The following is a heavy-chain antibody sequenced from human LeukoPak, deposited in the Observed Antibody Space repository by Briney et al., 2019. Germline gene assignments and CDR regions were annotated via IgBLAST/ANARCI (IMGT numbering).Heavy chain of an antibody. J-gene: IGHJ4*02. D-gene: IGHD6-13*01. V-gene: IGHV4-34*01. CDR3: ARGPRVFDY. CDR1: GGSFSGYY. Sequence: PSETLSLTCAVYGGSFSGYYWSWIRQPPGKGLEWIEEINHSGSTNYNPSLKSRVTISVDTSKNQFSLNLSSVTAADTAMYYCARGPRVFDYWGEGTLVTVSS. CDR2: INHSGST.